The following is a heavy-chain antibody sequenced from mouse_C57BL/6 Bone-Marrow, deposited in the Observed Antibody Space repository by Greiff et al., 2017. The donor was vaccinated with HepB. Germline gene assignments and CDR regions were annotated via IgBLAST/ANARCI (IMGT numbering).Heavy chain of an antibody. CDR2: INPDSSTI. CDR3: ARQGGFYYDYDNYAMDY. V-gene: IGHV4-1*01. J-gene: IGHJ4*01. Sequence: EVQLVESGGGLVQPGGSLKLSCAASGIDFSRYWLSWVRRAPGKGLEWIGEINPDSSTINYAPSLKDKFIISRDNAKNTLYLQMSKVRSEDTALYYCARQGGFYYDYDNYAMDYWGQGTSVTVSS. D-gene: IGHD2-4*01. CDR1: GIDFSRYW.